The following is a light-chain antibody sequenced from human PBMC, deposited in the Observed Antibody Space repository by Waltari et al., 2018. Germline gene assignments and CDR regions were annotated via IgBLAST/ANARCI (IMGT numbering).Light chain of an antibody. CDR1: SSDVGSYNL. J-gene: IGLJ3*02. CDR2: EVT. V-gene: IGLV2-23*02. CDR3: CSYAGSTTWV. Sequence: QSALTQPASVSGSPGPSITISCTGTSSDVGSYNLVSWYQQHPGKAPKLMIYEVTKRPSGVYNRFSGSKSGNTASLTISGLQAEDEADYYCCSYAGSTTWVFGGGTKLTVL.